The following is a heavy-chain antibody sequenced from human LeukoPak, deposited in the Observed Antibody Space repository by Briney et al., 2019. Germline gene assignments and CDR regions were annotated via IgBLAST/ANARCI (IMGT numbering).Heavy chain of an antibody. CDR3: AKGRYYYDSSGFDY. J-gene: IGHJ4*02. CDR2: IRSSSSTI. Sequence: PGGSLRLSCVASGFILSSYSMNWVRQAPGKGLEWVSYIRSSSSTIYYADSVKGRFTISRDNSKNTLYLQMNSLRAEDTAVYYCAKGRYYYDSSGFDYWGQGTLVTVSS. D-gene: IGHD3-22*01. V-gene: IGHV3-48*01. CDR1: GFILSSYS.